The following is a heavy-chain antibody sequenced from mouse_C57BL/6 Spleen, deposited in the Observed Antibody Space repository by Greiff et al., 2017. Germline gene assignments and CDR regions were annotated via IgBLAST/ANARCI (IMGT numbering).Heavy chain of an antibody. V-gene: IGHV1-52*01. CDR1: GYTFTSYW. J-gene: IGHJ1*03. Sequence: QVQLKQPGAELVRPGSSVKLSCKASGYTFTSYWMHWVKQRPIQGLEWIGNIDPSDSETHYNQKFKDKATLTVDKSSSTAYMQLSSLTSEDSAVYYCARSRYYYGSSLYWYFDVWGTGTTVTVSS. D-gene: IGHD1-1*01. CDR3: ARSRYYYGSSLYWYFDV. CDR2: IDPSDSET.